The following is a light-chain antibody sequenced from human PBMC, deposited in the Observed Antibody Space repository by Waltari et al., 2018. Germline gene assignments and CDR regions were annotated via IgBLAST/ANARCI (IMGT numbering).Light chain of an antibody. V-gene: IGLV2-11*01. Sequence: QSALTQPRSVSGSPGQSVTISCTGTSSDVGGYNSVSWYQQDTGKAPKLLIFDVSERPSGVSDRFSGSKSGNTASLTISGLQAEDEADYHCCSFAAGNTVIFGGGTKLTVV. CDR3: CSFAAGNTVI. J-gene: IGLJ2*01. CDR2: DVS. CDR1: SSDVGGYNS.